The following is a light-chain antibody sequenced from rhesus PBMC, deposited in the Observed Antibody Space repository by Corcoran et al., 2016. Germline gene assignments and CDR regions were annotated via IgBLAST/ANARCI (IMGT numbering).Light chain of an antibody. J-gene: IGKJ3*01. V-gene: IGKV1-74*01. Sequence: DIQMTQSPSSLSASVGDRVTITCRASENVNNYLNWYQQNPGKAPKLLIYKASTLQSGVPSRFSGSGSWTDYTFPISSLQPEDVATYYCPHGYGTPFTFGPGTKLDIK. CDR1: ENVNNY. CDR2: KAS. CDR3: PHGYGTPFT.